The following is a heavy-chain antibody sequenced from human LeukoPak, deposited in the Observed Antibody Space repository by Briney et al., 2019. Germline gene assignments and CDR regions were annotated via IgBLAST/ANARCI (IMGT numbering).Heavy chain of an antibody. J-gene: IGHJ3*02. CDR3: ARESSRVLRFLERKKGGAFDI. D-gene: IGHD3-3*01. V-gene: IGHV4-39*02. CDR2: IYYSGST. Sequence: KPSETLSLTCTVSGGSISSSSYYWGWIRQPPGKGLEWIGSIYYSGSTYYNPSLKSRVTISVDTSKNQFSLKLSSVTAADTAVYYCARESSRVLRFLERKKGGAFDIWGQGTMVTVSS. CDR1: GGSISSSSYY.